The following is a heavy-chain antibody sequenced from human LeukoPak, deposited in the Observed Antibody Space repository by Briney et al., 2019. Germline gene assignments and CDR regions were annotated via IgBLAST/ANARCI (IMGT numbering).Heavy chain of an antibody. CDR3: ARSRDAYILGH. CDR2: IYDSGST. Sequence: SETLSLTCTVPGGSISGYYWTWIRQPPGKRLEWIGYIYDSGSTNQNPSLKSRVTISLDTSKNQFSLKLNSVTTADTAVYYCARSRDAYILGHWGQGILVTVSS. V-gene: IGHV4-59*01. D-gene: IGHD5-24*01. J-gene: IGHJ4*02. CDR1: GGSISGYY.